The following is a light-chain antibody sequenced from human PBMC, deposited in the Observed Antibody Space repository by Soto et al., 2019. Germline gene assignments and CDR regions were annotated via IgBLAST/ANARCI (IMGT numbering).Light chain of an antibody. J-gene: IGLJ1*01. CDR1: SSDVGSNNL. Sequence: QSALTQPASVSGSPGQSITISCPGTSSDVGSNNLVSWYQPHPGKAPKLMIYEGSKRHSGVSNRFSGSKSGNTASLPISGLQAEDEDDYCCCSYAGSSTFLYVFRTGTKVTVL. CDR3: CSYAGSSTFLYV. CDR2: EGS. V-gene: IGLV2-23*03.